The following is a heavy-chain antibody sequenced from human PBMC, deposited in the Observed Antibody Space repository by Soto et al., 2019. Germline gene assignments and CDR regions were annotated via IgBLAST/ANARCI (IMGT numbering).Heavy chain of an antibody. CDR2: ISAYNGNT. D-gene: IGHD6-19*01. CDR1: GYTFTSYG. J-gene: IGHJ3*02. V-gene: IGHV1-18*01. CDR3: ARGNVYSSGWYLPARDAFDI. Sequence: QVQLVQSGAEVKKPGASVKVSCQASGYTFTSYGISWVRQAPGQGLEWMGWISAYNGNTKYAQKLQGRVTMTTDTSTSTAYIELRSLRSDDTAVYYCARGNVYSSGWYLPARDAFDIWGQGTMVTVSS.